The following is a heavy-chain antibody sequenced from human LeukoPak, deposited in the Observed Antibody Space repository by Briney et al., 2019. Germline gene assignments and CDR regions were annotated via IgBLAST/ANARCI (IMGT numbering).Heavy chain of an antibody. CDR1: GGSISSSSYY. D-gene: IGHD2-2*02. Sequence: SETLSLTFTVSGGSISSSSYYWGWIRPPPGKGLEWIGSIYYSGSTYYNPSLKSRVTISVDTSKNQFSLKLSSVTAADTAVYYCARIWCSSTSCYRRGHNWFDPWGQGTLVTVSS. CDR2: IYYSGST. J-gene: IGHJ5*02. CDR3: ARIWCSSTSCYRRGHNWFDP. V-gene: IGHV4-39*07.